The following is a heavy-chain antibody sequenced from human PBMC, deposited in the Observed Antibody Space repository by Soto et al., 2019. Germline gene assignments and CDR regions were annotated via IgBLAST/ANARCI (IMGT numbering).Heavy chain of an antibody. V-gene: IGHV4-61*01. CDR1: GGSVSSGSYY. CDR2: IYYSGST. J-gene: IGHJ5*02. D-gene: IGHD6-6*01. CDR3: ARDSSQNWFDP. Sequence: KTSETLSLTCTVSGGSVSSGSYYWSWIRQPPGKGLEWIGYIYYSGSTNYNPSLKSRVTISVDTSKNQFSLKLSSVTAADTAVYYCARDSSQNWFDPWGPGTLVTVSS.